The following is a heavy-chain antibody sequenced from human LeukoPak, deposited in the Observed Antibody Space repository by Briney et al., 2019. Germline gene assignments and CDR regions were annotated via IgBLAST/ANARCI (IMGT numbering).Heavy chain of an antibody. CDR1: GGSFSGYY. Sequence: SETLSLTCAVYGGSFSGYYWSWIRQPPGKGLEWIGEINHSGSTNYNPHLKSRVYISVDTSKKQFYLKLSSVTAGDTAVYYCARGLGYDNSGPADYWGQGTLVTVSS. V-gene: IGHV4-34*01. CDR2: INHSGST. J-gene: IGHJ4*02. D-gene: IGHD3-22*01. CDR3: ARGLGYDNSGPADY.